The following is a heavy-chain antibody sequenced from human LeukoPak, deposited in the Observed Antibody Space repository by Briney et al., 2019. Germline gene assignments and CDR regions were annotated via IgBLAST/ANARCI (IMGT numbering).Heavy chain of an antibody. CDR1: GYTSINFA. D-gene: IGHD6-19*01. V-gene: IGHV7-4-1*02. CDR2: MNPNTGDP. J-gene: IGHJ4*02. CDR3: ARRAVGSAWYFDY. Sequence: GASVKVSCKTSGYTSINFALNWVRQAPGQRPQWIGWMNPNTGDPTYAQEFRGRFVFSVDSSASTAFLQINSLTAEDTGVYFCARRAVGSAWYFDYWGQGTLVTVSS.